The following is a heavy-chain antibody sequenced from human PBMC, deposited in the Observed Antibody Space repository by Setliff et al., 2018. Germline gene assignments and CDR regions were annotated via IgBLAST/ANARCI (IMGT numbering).Heavy chain of an antibody. CDR3: ARGRNIAARLFDS. CDR1: GGSMITNDYF. J-gene: IGHJ4*02. CDR2: IYYSGDT. V-gene: IGHV4-39*07. Sequence: SETLSLTCTVSGGSMITNDYFWGWIRQPPGTGLEWIGSIYYSGDTYYNPSLKSRATVSVDTSTSQFSLRLTSVTAADSAVYYCARGRNIAARLFDSWGQGTLVTVSS. D-gene: IGHD6-6*01.